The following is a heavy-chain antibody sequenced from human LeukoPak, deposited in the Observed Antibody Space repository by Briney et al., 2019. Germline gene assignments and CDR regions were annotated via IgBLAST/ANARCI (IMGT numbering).Heavy chain of an antibody. CDR1: GFSFRGYG. J-gene: IGHJ4*02. V-gene: IGHV3-64*02. Sequence: PGGSLRLSCAASGFSFRGYGMHWVRQAPGKGLEYVSAISADGGTTYYADSVKDRFIISRDNPKNTLYLQMGRLRKEDMAVYYCARGRGGPPFDYWGQGALVTVSS. CDR2: ISADGGTT. CDR3: ARGRGGPPFDY.